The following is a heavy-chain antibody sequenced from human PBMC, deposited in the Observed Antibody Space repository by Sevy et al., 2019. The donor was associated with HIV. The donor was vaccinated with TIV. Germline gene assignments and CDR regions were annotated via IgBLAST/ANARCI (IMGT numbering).Heavy chain of an antibody. V-gene: IGHV3-11*01. CDR2: IISSGSTI. CDR3: ATGLSGYGLDY. D-gene: IGHD5-12*01. CDR1: GFTFSDYD. Sequence: GGSLRLSCAASGFTFSDYDMSWIRQAPGKGLEWVSYIISSGSTIYYADSVKGRFTISRDNAKNSLYLQMNSLRAEDTAVYYCATGLSGYGLDYWGQGTLVTVSS. J-gene: IGHJ4*02.